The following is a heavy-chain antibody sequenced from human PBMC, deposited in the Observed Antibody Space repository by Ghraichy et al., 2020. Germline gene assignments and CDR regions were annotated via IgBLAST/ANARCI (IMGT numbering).Heavy chain of an antibody. CDR1: GFTFAGYG. CDR2: MSGSGADT. J-gene: IGHJ4*02. D-gene: IGHD6-13*01. CDR3: AKSRVFGTKYVLDY. Sequence: GGSLRLSCAASGFTFAGYGMSWVRQAPGKGLEWVSGMSGSGADTYHADSVKGRFTMSRDNSKNTLYLQMNSLRAEDTAIYYCAKSRVFGTKYVLDYWGQGTLVTVSS. V-gene: IGHV3-23*01.